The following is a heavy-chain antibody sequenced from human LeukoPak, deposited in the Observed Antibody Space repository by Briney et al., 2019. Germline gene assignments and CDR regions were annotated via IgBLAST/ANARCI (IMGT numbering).Heavy chain of an antibody. V-gene: IGHV5-51*01. J-gene: IGHJ4*02. Sequence: GESLQISCKGSGYSFTSYWISWVRQLPGKGLEWMGIIYPGDSDTRYSPSFQDQLTISADKSISTAYLQWSSLKASDTAMYYCARRGAVAGNFDYWGQGTLVTVSS. CDR1: GYSFTSYW. CDR3: ARRGAVAGNFDY. CDR2: IYPGDSDT. D-gene: IGHD6-19*01.